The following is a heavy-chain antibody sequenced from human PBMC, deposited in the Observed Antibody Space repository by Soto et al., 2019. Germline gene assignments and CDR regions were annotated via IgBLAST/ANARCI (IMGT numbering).Heavy chain of an antibody. D-gene: IGHD2-8*01. J-gene: IGHJ6*01. CDR2: IFPGTSNT. Sequence: PGESLKISCEASGYNFFNYWIGWVRQMPGKGLEWMGIIFPGTSNTRYSPSFQGQVTISVDKSISTAYLQWSSLKASDTAMYYCARRYCTNSTNCTVGYGLDVWGQGTTVTVSS. CDR1: GYNFFNYW. CDR3: ARRYCTNSTNCTVGYGLDV. V-gene: IGHV5-51*01.